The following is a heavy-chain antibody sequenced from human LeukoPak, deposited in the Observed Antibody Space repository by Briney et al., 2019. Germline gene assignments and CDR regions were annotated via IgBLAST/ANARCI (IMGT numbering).Heavy chain of an antibody. D-gene: IGHD1-1*01. V-gene: IGHV1-2*06. Sequence: ASVTVSCKTSGYTFTVHYMNWVRQAPGQGLEWMGRINPTTGVANYAQKFQGRITVTRGTSINTAYMELSSLTSDDTAVYYCARLDRNYYYLDVWGQGTTVTVSS. J-gene: IGHJ6*03. CDR2: INPTTGVA. CDR3: ARLDRNYYYLDV. CDR1: GYTFTVHY.